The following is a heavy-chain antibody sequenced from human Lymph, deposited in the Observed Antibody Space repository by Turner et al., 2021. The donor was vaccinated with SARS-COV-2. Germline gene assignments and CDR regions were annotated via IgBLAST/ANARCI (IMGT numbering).Heavy chain of an antibody. D-gene: IGHD3-3*01. V-gene: IGHV1-2*02. CDR2: INPNSGGT. Sequence: QVQLVQSGAEVKKPGASVKVSCKASGYPFTGDYMHWVRQAPGQGLEGMGWINPNSGGTNYAQKFQGRVTMTRDTSISTAYMELSRLRSDDTAVYYCARDVERYNDFWSGYSGGYGLDVWGQGTTVTVSS. CDR1: GYPFTGDY. J-gene: IGHJ6*02. CDR3: ARDVERYNDFWSGYSGGYGLDV.